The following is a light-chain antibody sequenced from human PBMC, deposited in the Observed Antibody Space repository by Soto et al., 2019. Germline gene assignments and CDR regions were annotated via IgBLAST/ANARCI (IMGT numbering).Light chain of an antibody. V-gene: IGKV2-30*01. Sequence: DVVLTQSPLSLPVTLGQPASISCMSSQSLVYSDGMTYLNWFQQRPGQTPGRLFYKVSNRDSGVPDRFSGSGSCAYFTLKISRVEPEDVGVYFCLQYAPGPFTFGPGTRVDIK. J-gene: IGKJ3*01. CDR2: KVS. CDR3: LQYAPGPFT. CDR1: QSLVYSDGMTY.